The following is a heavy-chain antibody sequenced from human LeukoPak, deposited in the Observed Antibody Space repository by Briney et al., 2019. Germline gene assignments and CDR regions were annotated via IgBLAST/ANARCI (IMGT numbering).Heavy chain of an antibody. V-gene: IGHV1-46*01. Sequence: ASVTVSCKASGYMFTTSFMHWVRQAPGQGLEWMGVINPSGTSTDYAQKFQGRVTVTRDTSTSTVHMELSGLRSEDTAVYYCARDQEGFDYWGQGTLVTVSS. CDR2: INPSGTST. CDR1: GYMFTTSF. CDR3: ARDQEGFDY. J-gene: IGHJ4*02.